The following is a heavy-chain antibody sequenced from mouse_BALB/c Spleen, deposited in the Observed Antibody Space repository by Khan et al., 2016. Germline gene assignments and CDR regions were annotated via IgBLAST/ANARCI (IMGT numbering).Heavy chain of an antibody. CDR3: ARDDGYFSQYFDV. CDR1: GFTFSSYA. CDR2: ISSGGSYT. V-gene: IGHV5-9-4*01. Sequence: EVELVESGGGLVKPGGSLKLSCAASGFTFSSYAMSWVRQSPEKRLEWVAEISSGGSYTYYPDTVTGRFTISRDNAKNTLYLEMSSLRSEDTAMYYSARDDGYFSQYFDVWGAGTTVTVSS. J-gene: IGHJ1*01. D-gene: IGHD2-3*01.